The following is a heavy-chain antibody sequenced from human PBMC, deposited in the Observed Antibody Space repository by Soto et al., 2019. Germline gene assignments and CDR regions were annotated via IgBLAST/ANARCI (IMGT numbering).Heavy chain of an antibody. Sequence: GGSLRLSCAASGFTFSSYAMHWVRQAPGKGLEWVAVISYDGSNKYYADYVKGRFTISRDNSKNTLYLQMNSLRAEDTAVYYCARVNYGPGDYWGQGTLVTVSS. CDR1: GFTFSSYA. J-gene: IGHJ4*02. CDR3: ARVNYGPGDY. V-gene: IGHV3-30-3*01. CDR2: ISYDGSNK. D-gene: IGHD1-7*01.